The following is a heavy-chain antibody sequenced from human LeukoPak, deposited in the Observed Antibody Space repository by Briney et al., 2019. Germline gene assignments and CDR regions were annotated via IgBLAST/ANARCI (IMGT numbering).Heavy chain of an antibody. D-gene: IGHD1-7*01. Sequence: GRSLRLSCAASGFTFDDYGMSWVRQAPGKGLEWVSGINWNGGSTGYADSVKGRFTISRDNAKNSLYLQMNTLRAEDTALYYCARGLELPPDWFDPWGQGTLVTVSS. V-gene: IGHV3-20*04. CDR1: GFTFDDYG. CDR2: INWNGGST. CDR3: ARGLELPPDWFDP. J-gene: IGHJ5*02.